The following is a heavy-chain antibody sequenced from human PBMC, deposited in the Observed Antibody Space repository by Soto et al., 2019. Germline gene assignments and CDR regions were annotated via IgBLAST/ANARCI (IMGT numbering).Heavy chain of an antibody. Sequence: GGSLRLSCAASGFTFSSYAMSWVRQAPGKGLEWVSAISGSGGSTYYADSVKGRFTISRDNSKNTLYLQMNSLRAEDTAAYYCAKEGNHRIAVRRDFDYWGQGTLVTVSS. CDR2: ISGSGGST. J-gene: IGHJ4*02. D-gene: IGHD6-19*01. CDR3: AKEGNHRIAVRRDFDY. V-gene: IGHV3-23*01. CDR1: GFTFSSYA.